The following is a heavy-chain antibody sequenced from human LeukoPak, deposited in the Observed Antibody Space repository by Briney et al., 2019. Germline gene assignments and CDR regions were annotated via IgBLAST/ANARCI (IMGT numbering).Heavy chain of an antibody. V-gene: IGHV4-34*01. J-gene: IGHJ6*03. Sequence: SETLSLTCAVYGGSFSGYYWSWIRQPPGKGLEWIGEINHSGSTNYNPSLKSRVTISVDTSKNQFSLKLSSVTAADTAVYYCARGNDLEWLYNCYYYYMDVWGKGTTVTVSS. CDR1: GGSFSGYY. CDR2: INHSGST. CDR3: ARGNDLEWLYNCYYYYMDV. D-gene: IGHD3-3*01.